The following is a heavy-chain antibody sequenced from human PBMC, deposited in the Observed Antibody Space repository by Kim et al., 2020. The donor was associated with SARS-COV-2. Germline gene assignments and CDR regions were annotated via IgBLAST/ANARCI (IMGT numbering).Heavy chain of an antibody. CDR3: ARDLWKAGYGDPYTNHRAFDI. CDR2: ISSSSSYI. V-gene: IGHV3-21*01. J-gene: IGHJ3*02. Sequence: GGSLRLSCAASGFTFSSYSMNWVRQAPGKGLEWVSSISSSSSYIYYADSVKGRFTISRDNAKNSLYLQMNSLRAEDTAVYYCARDLWKAGYGDPYTNHRAFDIWGQGTMVTVSS. D-gene: IGHD4-17*01. CDR1: GFTFSSYS.